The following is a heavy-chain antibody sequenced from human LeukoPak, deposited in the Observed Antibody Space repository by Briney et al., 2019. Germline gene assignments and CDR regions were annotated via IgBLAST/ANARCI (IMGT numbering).Heavy chain of an antibody. Sequence: PSETLSLTCAVYGGSFSGYYWSWLRQPPGKGLEWLGEINHSGSTNYNPSLKSRVTISVDTSKNQFSLKLSSVTAADTAVYYCARRIPGLTYYYGSGSYPNFDYWGQGTLVTVSS. CDR1: GGSFSGYY. D-gene: IGHD3-10*01. CDR3: ARRIPGLTYYYGSGSYPNFDY. CDR2: INHSGST. V-gene: IGHV4-34*01. J-gene: IGHJ4*02.